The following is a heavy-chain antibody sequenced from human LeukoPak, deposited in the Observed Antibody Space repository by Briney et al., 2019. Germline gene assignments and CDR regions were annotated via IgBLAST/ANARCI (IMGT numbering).Heavy chain of an antibody. V-gene: IGHV1-2*02. CDR2: INPNSGGT. CDR3: ARGSRDGYTIGP. J-gene: IGHJ5*02. Sequence: ASVKVSCKASGYTFTGYYMHWVRQAPGQGLEWMGWINPNSGGTNYAQKFQGRVTMTRDTSTSTVYMELSSLRSEDTAVYYCARGSRDGYTIGPWGQGTLVTVSS. CDR1: GYTFTGYY. D-gene: IGHD5-24*01.